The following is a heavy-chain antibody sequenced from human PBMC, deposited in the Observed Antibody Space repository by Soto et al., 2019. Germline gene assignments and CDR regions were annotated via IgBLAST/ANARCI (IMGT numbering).Heavy chain of an antibody. V-gene: IGHV3-23*01. CDR1: GFTFSSYA. CDR2: ITGSGGST. Sequence: EVQLLESGGGLIQPGGSRRLSCAASGFTFSSYAMSWVRQSPGKGLEWVSAITGSGGSTYYADSVKGRFTISRDNSMNTLSLQMNSLRAEDTAVYYCASAAREYYYYGMDVWGQGTTVTVSS. CDR3: ASAAREYYYYGMDV. J-gene: IGHJ6*02.